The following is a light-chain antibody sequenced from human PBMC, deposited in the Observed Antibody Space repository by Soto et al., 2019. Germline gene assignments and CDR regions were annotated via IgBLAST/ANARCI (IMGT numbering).Light chain of an antibody. V-gene: IGKV3-15*01. Sequence: ELVMTQSPATLCLSPGDTATLSCRASQSIGSNLAWYQQKPGQPPRPLIYGASTRASGVPARFSGRGSGTEFTLTITNPQSEDFAVYYCQQYSTWVTFGGGTQLEIE. CDR2: GAS. CDR3: QQYSTWVT. CDR1: QSIGSN. J-gene: IGKJ4*01.